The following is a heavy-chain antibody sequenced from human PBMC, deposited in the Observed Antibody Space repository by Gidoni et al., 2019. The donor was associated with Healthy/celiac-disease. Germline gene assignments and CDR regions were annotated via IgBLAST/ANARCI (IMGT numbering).Heavy chain of an antibody. CDR1: GGYISSSSYY. CDR2: IYYSGST. J-gene: IGHJ4*02. CDR3: ASEGYDYIWGSYRPGFDY. D-gene: IGHD3-16*02. Sequence: QLQLQESGPGLVKPSETLSLTCTVSGGYISSSSYYWGWLRQPPGKGLEWIGSIYYSGSTYYNPSLKSRVTISVDTSKNQFSLKLSSVTAADTAVYYCASEGYDYIWGSYRPGFDYWGQGTLVTVSS. V-gene: IGHV4-39*01.